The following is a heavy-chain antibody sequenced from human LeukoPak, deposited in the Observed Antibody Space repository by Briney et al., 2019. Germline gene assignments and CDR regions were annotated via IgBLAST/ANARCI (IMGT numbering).Heavy chain of an antibody. CDR3: ATTPVVSNFNFDY. D-gene: IGHD3-22*01. J-gene: IGHJ4*02. Sequence: GASVKVSCKASGGTFSSYAISWVRQAPGQGLEWMGGIIPIFGTANYAQKFQGRVTITADESTSTAYMELSSLRSEDTAVYYCATTPVVSNFNFDYWGQGTLVTVSS. V-gene: IGHV1-69*13. CDR1: GGTFSSYA. CDR2: IIPIFGTA.